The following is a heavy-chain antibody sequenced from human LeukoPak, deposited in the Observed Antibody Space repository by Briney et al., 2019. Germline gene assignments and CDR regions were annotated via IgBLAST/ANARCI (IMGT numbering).Heavy chain of an antibody. V-gene: IGHV3-11*01. CDR3: ARRDSGGDFWSGYLDY. CDR2: ISSSGSTI. Sequence: GGSLRLSCAASGFTFSDYYMSWIRQAPGKGLEWVSYISSSGSTIYYADSVKGRFTISRDNAKNSLYLQMNSLRAEDTALYYCARRDSGGDFWSGYLDYWGQGTLVTVSS. D-gene: IGHD3-3*01. J-gene: IGHJ4*02. CDR1: GFTFSDYY.